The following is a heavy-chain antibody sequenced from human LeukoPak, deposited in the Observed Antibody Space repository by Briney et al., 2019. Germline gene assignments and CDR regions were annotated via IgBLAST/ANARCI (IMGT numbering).Heavy chain of an antibody. V-gene: IGHV3-21*05. CDR1: GFPFIEYS. CDR2: IGIDSGNT. D-gene: IGHD3-3*01. Sequence: GGSLRLSCTASGFPFIEYSMNWVRQVPGKGLEWISYIGIDSGNTKYADSVKGRFTISRDNAKNSLYLQMNSLRAEDTAVYYCAREAPYDFWSGYYAGNYMDVWGKGTTVTVSS. CDR3: AREAPYDFWSGYYAGNYMDV. J-gene: IGHJ6*03.